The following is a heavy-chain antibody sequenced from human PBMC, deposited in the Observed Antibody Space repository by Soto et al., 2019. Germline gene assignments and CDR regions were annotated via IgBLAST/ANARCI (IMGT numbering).Heavy chain of an antibody. CDR3: ARIITMVRGVNYYYMDV. Sequence: GGSLRLSCAASGFTFSSYTMNWVRQAPGKGLEWVSNISSSSSTMSYSDSVKGRFTISRDNAKNSLYLQMNSLRVEDTAVYYCARIITMVRGVNYYYMDVWGKGTTVTVSS. CDR1: GFTFSSYT. V-gene: IGHV3-48*01. J-gene: IGHJ6*03. D-gene: IGHD3-10*01. CDR2: ISSSSSTM.